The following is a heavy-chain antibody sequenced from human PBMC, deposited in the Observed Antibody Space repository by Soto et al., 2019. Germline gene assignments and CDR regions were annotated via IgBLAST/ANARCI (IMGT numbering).Heavy chain of an antibody. CDR2: IIPIFGTA. V-gene: IGHV1-69*13. CDR1: GGTFSSYA. D-gene: IGHD6-19*01. Sequence: SVKVSCKASGGTFSSYAISWVRQAPGQGLEWMGGIIPIFGTANYAQKFQGRVTITADESTSTAYMELSSLRFEDTAVYYCARGVGGRAVAGPPILGYGMDVWGQGTTVTVSS. CDR3: ARGVGGRAVAGPPILGYGMDV. J-gene: IGHJ6*02.